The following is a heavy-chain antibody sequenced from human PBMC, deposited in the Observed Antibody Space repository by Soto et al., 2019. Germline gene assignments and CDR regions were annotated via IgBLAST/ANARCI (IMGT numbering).Heavy chain of an antibody. CDR1: GYTFTSYD. V-gene: IGHV1-8*01. J-gene: IGHJ6*02. D-gene: IGHD3-22*01. CDR3: ARATYYYDSSCYYYSYYYYGMDV. Sequence: QVQLVQSGAEVKKPGASVKVSCKASGYTFTSYDINWVRQATGQGLEWMGWMNPNSGNTGYAQKFQGRVTMTRNTSISTAYMELSSLRSEDTAVYYCARATYYYDSSCYYYSYYYYGMDVWGQGTTVTVSS. CDR2: MNPNSGNT.